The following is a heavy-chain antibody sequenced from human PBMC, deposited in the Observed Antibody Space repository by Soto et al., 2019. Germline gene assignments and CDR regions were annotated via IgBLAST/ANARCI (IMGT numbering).Heavy chain of an antibody. D-gene: IGHD4-4*01. J-gene: IGHJ6*02. CDR3: ARGIQYRYGMYF. CDR1: GFTFTNYW. CDR2: INGDGSNA. Sequence: GGSLRLSCAAAGFTFTNYWMHWVRQAPGKGLVWVSRINGDGSNAFYADSVKGRFTISRDNAKNTVYLQMNSLRAEDTAIYYCARGIQYRYGMYFWGQGTTVTVSS. V-gene: IGHV3-74*01.